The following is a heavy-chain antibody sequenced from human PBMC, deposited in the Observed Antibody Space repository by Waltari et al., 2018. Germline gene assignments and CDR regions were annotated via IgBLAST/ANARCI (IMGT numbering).Heavy chain of an antibody. J-gene: IGHJ4*02. V-gene: IGHV3-30*02. CDR1: GFTFSSYG. D-gene: IGHD4-17*01. CDR2: IRYDGSNK. CDR3: AKDPGGYDYGDYFDY. Sequence: QVQLVESGGGVVQPGGSLRLSCAASGFTFSSYGLHWFRQAQGKGLEWVAFIRYDGSNKYYADSVKGRFTISRDNSKNTLYLQMNSLRAEDTAVYYCAKDPGGYDYGDYFDYWGQGTLVTVSS.